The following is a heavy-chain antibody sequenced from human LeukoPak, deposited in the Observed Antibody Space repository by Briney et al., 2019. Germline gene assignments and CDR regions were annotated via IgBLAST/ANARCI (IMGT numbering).Heavy chain of an antibody. CDR2: ISSSSSYI. V-gene: IGHV3-21*04. J-gene: IGHJ4*02. CDR3: AKIGTPYCSSTSCYFDY. D-gene: IGHD2-2*01. CDR1: GFTFSSYS. Sequence: GGSLRLSCAASGFTFSSYSMNWVRQAPGKGLEWVSSISSSSSYIYYADSVKGRFTISRDNSKNTLYLQMNSLRAEDTAVYYCAKIGTPYCSSTSCYFDYWGQGTLVTVSS.